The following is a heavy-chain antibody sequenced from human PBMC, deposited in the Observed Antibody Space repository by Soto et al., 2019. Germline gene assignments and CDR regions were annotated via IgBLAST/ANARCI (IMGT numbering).Heavy chain of an antibody. CDR2: INSDGSVS. D-gene: IGHD2-15*01. J-gene: IGHJ6*03. CDR3: ARGDCVGGTCYSLAGSFYSYMDV. Sequence: EVQLVESGGGLVQPGGSLRLSCAASGFTFSHYWMYWVRQAPGKGLVWVSRINSDGSVSSYADSVKGRLTISRDNVKNTLYLQMNGLRAEDTAVYYCARGDCVGGTCYSLAGSFYSYMDVWGTGTTVTVS. V-gene: IGHV3-74*01. CDR1: GFTFSHYW.